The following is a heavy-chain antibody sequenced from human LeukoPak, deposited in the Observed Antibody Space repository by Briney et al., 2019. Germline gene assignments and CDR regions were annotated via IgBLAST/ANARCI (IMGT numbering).Heavy chain of an antibody. J-gene: IGHJ4*02. CDR1: GFTXSDYY. V-gene: IGHV3-11*01. CDR3: ARDRNYGAYFDY. CDR2: ISSSGSTI. Sequence: XXRLSXXASGFTXSDYYMSWIRQAPGKGLEWVSYISSSGSTIYYADSVKGRFTISRDNAKNTLHLQMNSLRADDTAVYYCARDRNYGAYFDYWGQGTLVTVSS. D-gene: IGHD3-10*01.